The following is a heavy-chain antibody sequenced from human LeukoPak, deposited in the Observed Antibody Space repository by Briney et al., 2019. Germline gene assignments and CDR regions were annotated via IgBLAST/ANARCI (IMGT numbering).Heavy chain of an antibody. V-gene: IGHV3-64D*06. J-gene: IGHJ4*02. CDR3: VKTFRYCSGGSCQDY. Sequence: GGSLRLSCSASGFTFSSYAMHWVRQAPGKGLEYVSVIGSNGGSIYYADSAKGRFTISRDNSKNTLYLQMSSLRAEDTAVYYCVKTFRYCSGGSCQDYWGQGTLVTVSS. CDR1: GFTFSSYA. CDR2: IGSNGGSI. D-gene: IGHD2-15*01.